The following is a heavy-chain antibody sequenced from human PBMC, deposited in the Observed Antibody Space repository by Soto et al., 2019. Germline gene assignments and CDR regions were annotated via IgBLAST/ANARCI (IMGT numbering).Heavy chain of an antibody. Sequence: GGSLRLSCAASGFTVSSNYMSWVRQAPGKGLEWVSVIYSGGSTYYADSVKGRFTISRDNSKNTLYLQMNSLRAEDTAVYYCARGYSSGWYYFDYWGQGTLVTVSS. J-gene: IGHJ4*02. V-gene: IGHV3-66*01. CDR3: ARGYSSGWYYFDY. D-gene: IGHD6-19*01. CDR1: GFTVSSNY. CDR2: IYSGGST.